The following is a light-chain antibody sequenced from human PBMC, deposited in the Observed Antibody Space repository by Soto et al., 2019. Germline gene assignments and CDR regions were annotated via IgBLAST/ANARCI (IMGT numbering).Light chain of an antibody. CDR3: QQYGSLGIT. Sequence: EVGMTQSAGTLSFSPGERATLSCRASQSVSSSYLAWYQQKPGQAPRLLIYGASSRATGIPDRFSGGGSGTDFTLTISRLEPEDFAVYYCQQYGSLGITFGQGTRLEI. CDR2: GAS. CDR1: QSVSSSY. V-gene: IGKV3-20*01. J-gene: IGKJ5*01.